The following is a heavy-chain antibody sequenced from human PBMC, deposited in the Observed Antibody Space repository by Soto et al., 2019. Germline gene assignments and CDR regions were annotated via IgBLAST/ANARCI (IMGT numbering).Heavy chain of an antibody. Sequence: PWETISLTCAVSVGSISISNWWGCVSQPPGKGLEWIGEIYHSGSTNYNPSLKSRVTISVDKSKNQFSLKLSSVTAADTAVYYCATLAARQMPYFDYWGQGTLVTVSS. D-gene: IGHD6-6*01. CDR3: ATLAARQMPYFDY. J-gene: IGHJ4*02. CDR1: VGSISISNW. CDR2: IYHSGST. V-gene: IGHV4-4*02.